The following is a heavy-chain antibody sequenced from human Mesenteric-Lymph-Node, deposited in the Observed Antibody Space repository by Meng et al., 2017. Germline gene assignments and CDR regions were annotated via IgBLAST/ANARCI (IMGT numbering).Heavy chain of an antibody. CDR3: ARGQRSYSGSYPEWFDP. V-gene: IGHV4-4*02. D-gene: IGHD1-26*01. Sequence: QAQLQASGPGLVKPSGTLSLTCAVSGGSISSSNWWSWVRQPPGKGLEWIGEIYHSGSTNYNPSLKSRVTISVDKSKNQFSLNLSSVTAADTAVYYCARGQRSYSGSYPEWFDPWGQGTLVTVSS. CDR2: IYHSGST. CDR1: GGSISSSNW. J-gene: IGHJ5*02.